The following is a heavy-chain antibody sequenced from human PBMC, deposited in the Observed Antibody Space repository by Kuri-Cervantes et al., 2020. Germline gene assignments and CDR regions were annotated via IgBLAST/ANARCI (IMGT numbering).Heavy chain of an antibody. Sequence: GSLRLSCAVYGGSFSGYYWSWIRQPPGKGLEWIGEINHSGSTNYNPSLKSRVTISVDTSKNQFSLKLSSVTAADTAVYYCARSTTPYCSSTSCRNYYYYYYMDVWGKGTTVTVSS. CDR3: ARSTTPYCSSTSCRNYYYYYYMDV. CDR1: GGSFSGYY. J-gene: IGHJ6*03. D-gene: IGHD2-2*01. V-gene: IGHV4-34*01. CDR2: INHSGST.